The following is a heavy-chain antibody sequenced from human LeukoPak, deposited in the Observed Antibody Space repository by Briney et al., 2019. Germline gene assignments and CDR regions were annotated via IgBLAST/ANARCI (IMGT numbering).Heavy chain of an antibody. V-gene: IGHV4-39*01. J-gene: IGHJ4*02. D-gene: IGHD3-22*01. CDR2: IYYSGST. CDR1: GASISSSSYY. Sequence: SETLSLTCTVSGASISSSSYYWGWIRQPPGKGLGWIGSIYYSGSTYYNPSLKSRVTISVDTSKNQFSLKLSSVTAADTAVYYCARQVYYYDSNGYEHFDYWGQGTLVTVSS. CDR3: ARQVYYYDSNGYEHFDY.